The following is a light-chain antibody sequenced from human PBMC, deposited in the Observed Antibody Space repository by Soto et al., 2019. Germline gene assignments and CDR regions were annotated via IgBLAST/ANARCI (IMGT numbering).Light chain of an antibody. V-gene: IGLV2-14*01. Sequence: QSVLTQPASVSGSPGQSITISCTGTSSDVGGYNYVSWYQQHPGKAPKVMIYDVSNRPSGVSDRFSGSKSGNTASLTISGLQAEDEADYYCTSYTSRSTRVFGGGTKLTVL. CDR3: TSYTSRSTRV. CDR2: DVS. J-gene: IGLJ3*02. CDR1: SSDVGGYNY.